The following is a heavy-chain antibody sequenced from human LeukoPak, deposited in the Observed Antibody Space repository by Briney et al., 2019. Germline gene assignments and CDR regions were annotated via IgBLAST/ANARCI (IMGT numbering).Heavy chain of an antibody. J-gene: IGHJ4*02. Sequence: PGGSLRLSCAASGFIFSSYAMSWVRQAPGKGLEWVSVISGGGGSTYYADSVKGRFTISRDNSKNTLYLQMNSLRAEDTAVYYCAKLGSGTYYPFDYWGQGTLVTVSS. CDR2: ISGGGGST. D-gene: IGHD3-10*01. V-gene: IGHV3-23*01. CDR1: GFIFSSYA. CDR3: AKLGSGTYYPFDY.